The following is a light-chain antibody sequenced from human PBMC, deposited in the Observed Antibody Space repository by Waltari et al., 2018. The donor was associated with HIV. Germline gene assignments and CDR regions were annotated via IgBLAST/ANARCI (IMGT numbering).Light chain of an antibody. Sequence: QSALTQPASVSGSPGQSITISCTGTSSDVGSYTLVSWYQQYPGKAPKLMIYEVIKRPSGVSNRFSGSKSGNTASLTISGLQAEDEADYYCCSYAATSTFVFGTGTKVTVL. V-gene: IGLV2-23*02. J-gene: IGLJ1*01. CDR3: CSYAATSTFV. CDR1: SSDVGSYTL. CDR2: EVI.